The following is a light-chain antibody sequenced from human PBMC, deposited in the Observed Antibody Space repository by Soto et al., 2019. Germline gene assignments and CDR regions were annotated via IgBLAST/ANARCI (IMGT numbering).Light chain of an antibody. CDR2: GAS. CDR3: QQDGGSPSIT. Sequence: EIVLTQSPGTLSLSPGERATLSCRASQSISSTYLAWYQQKPGQAPRLLIFGASTKATGIPDRFSGGGSGTDFSLTISRLEPEDFAVYYCQQDGGSPSITFGQGTRLEIK. V-gene: IGKV3-20*01. J-gene: IGKJ5*01. CDR1: QSISSTY.